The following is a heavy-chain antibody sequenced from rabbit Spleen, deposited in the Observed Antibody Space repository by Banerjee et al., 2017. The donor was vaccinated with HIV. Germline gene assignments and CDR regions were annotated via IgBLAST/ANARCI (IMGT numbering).Heavy chain of an antibody. Sequence: QLVESGGGLVQPGGSLKLSCKASGFSFSNKAVMCWVRQAPGKGLEWIACINAITGKAVYASWAKGRFTFSKTSSTTVALQMTSLTAADTATYFCARDLVAVIGWNFNLWGQGTLVTVS. CDR1: GFSFSNKAV. V-gene: IGHV1S45*01. CDR3: ARDLVAVIGWNFNL. D-gene: IGHD1-1*01. J-gene: IGHJ4*01. CDR2: INAITGKA.